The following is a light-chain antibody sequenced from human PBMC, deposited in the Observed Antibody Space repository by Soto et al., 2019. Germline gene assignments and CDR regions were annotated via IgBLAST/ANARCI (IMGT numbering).Light chain of an antibody. V-gene: IGKV3-15*01. CDR1: QSVSSN. Sequence: EIVMTQSPATLSVSPGERATLSCRASQSVSSNLAWYQQKPGQAPRLLIYGASTRATGSPARYSGSGPGTEFTLTISSLQSEDFAVDYCQQYNNWPPWTFGQGTKVEIK. J-gene: IGKJ1*01. CDR3: QQYNNWPPWT. CDR2: GAS.